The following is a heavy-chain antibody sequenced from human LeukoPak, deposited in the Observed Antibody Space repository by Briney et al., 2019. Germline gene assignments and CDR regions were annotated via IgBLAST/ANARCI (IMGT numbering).Heavy chain of an antibody. Sequence: SETLSLTCSVFDGSISNYYWSWIRQPPGKGLEWIGDAYYSGSTTYNPSLESRVTISVDTAKNQFSLKLTAVTAADTAVYYCARNSAVATSRSWFDPWGQGTLVTVSS. CDR3: ARNSAVATSRSWFDP. CDR1: DGSISNYY. D-gene: IGHD6-19*01. J-gene: IGHJ5*02. CDR2: AYYSGST. V-gene: IGHV4-59*08.